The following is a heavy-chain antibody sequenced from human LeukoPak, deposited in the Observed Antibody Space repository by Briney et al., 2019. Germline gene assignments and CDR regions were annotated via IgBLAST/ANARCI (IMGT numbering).Heavy chain of an antibody. V-gene: IGHV3-23*01. J-gene: IGHJ4*02. CDR1: GFAFSSQA. Sequence: GGSLRLSCAASGFAFSSQAMGWVRQAPGKGLEWVSVISDSGDITYYADSVKGRFTISRDNSKNTLFLQMNSLSAEDTAVYYRAKDARRTSGWYFFDYWGQGTLVTVSS. CDR2: ISDSGDIT. D-gene: IGHD6-19*01. CDR3: AKDARRTSGWYFFDY.